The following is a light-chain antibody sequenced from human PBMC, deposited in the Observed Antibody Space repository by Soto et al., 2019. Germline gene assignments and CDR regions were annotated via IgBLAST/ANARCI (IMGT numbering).Light chain of an antibody. CDR2: EVS. V-gene: IGLV2-14*01. CDR1: SSDVGAYNY. J-gene: IGLJ2*01. CDR3: SSYSSANTVI. Sequence: QSALTQPASVSGSPGQSITISCTGTSSDVGAYNYVSWYQQHPGKAPKLMIYEVSYRPSGVSIRFSGSRSANTASLTISGLQAEDEADYYCSSYSSANTVIFGGGTKVTVL.